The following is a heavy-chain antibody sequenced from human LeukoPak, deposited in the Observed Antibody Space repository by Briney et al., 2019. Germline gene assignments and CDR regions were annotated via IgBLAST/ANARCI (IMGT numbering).Heavy chain of an antibody. CDR1: GGSISSYY. V-gene: IGHV4-4*07. CDR3: ARGSKAAAGIFDS. CDR2: IYSSGST. Sequence: SETLSLTCTVSGGSISSYYWSWVRQPARKGLEWIGRIYSSGSTNYNPSLNSRVTMSVDTSNSQFSLRLTSVTAADTAVYYCARGSKAAAGIFDSWGQGTLVTVSS. J-gene: IGHJ4*02. D-gene: IGHD6-13*01.